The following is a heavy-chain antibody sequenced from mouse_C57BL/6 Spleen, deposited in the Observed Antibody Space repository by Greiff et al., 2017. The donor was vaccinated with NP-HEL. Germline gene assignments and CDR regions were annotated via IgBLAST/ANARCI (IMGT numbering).Heavy chain of an antibody. D-gene: IGHD1-1*01. CDR2: IHPNSGST. CDR3: ARRHYYGSSYAAMGY. J-gene: IGHJ4*01. CDR1: GYTFTSYW. Sequence: VQLQQPGAELVKPGASVKLSCKASGYTFTSYWMHWVKQRPGQGLEWIGMIHPNSGSTNYNEKFKSKATLTVDKSSSTAYMQLSSLTSEDSAVYYCARRHYYGSSYAAMGYWGQGTSVTVSS. V-gene: IGHV1-64*01.